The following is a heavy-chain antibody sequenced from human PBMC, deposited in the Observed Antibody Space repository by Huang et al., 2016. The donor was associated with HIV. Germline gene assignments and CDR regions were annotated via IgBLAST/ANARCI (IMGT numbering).Heavy chain of an antibody. V-gene: IGHV4-39*01. CDR1: GGSISSSSYY. D-gene: IGHD6-13*01. CDR3: AGHGRIVGIPAAPLRFDP. CDR2: IDHSGTT. Sequence: QLQLQESGPGLVKPSETLSLTCTVSGGSISSSSYYWGWIRQPPGKGLEWIGSIDHSGTTDYNPSLKSRVTISVDTAKNQFSLNLSSVTAADTAVYYWAGHGRIVGIPAAPLRFDPWGQGTLVRVSS. J-gene: IGHJ5*02.